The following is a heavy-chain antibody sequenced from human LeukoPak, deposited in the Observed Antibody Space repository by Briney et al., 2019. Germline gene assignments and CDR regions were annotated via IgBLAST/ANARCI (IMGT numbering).Heavy chain of an antibody. Sequence: GGSLRLSCAASGFTFSSYSMNWVRQAPGKGLEWVSYISSSSSSTIYYADSVKGQFTISRDNTKNSMYLQMNSLRAEDTAVYYCARGIAVVDYWGQGTLVTVSS. CDR2: ISSSSSSTI. CDR1: GFTFSSYS. J-gene: IGHJ4*02. D-gene: IGHD6-19*01. CDR3: ARGIAVVDY. V-gene: IGHV3-48*01.